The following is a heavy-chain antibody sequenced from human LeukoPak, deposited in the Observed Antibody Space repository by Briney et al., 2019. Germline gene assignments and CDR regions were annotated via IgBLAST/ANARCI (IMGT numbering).Heavy chain of an antibody. CDR3: ARIPHRWAQYDYGDQKINDY. D-gene: IGHD4-17*01. CDR2: IRAYNGNT. CDR1: GYTFTSYG. J-gene: IGHJ4*02. V-gene: IGHV1-18*01. Sequence: ASGKVSCKAAGYTFTSYGIRWVRQAPAQGLGWMGLIRAYNGNTNYGQKLQGRVTMTTDTSTSAAYMELRSLRSDDTAVYYCARIPHRWAQYDYGDQKINDYWGQGTLVTVSS.